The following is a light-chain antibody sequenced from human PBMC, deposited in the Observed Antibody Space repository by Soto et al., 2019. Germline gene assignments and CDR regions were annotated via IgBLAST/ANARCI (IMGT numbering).Light chain of an antibody. CDR3: CSYATTFYV. CDR1: TIDVDSSNY. V-gene: IGLV2-11*01. CDR2: DVS. J-gene: IGLJ1*01. Sequence: QSVLTQPRSVSGSPGQSVTISCTGPTIDVDSSNYVSWYQQHPGKAPKLMIYDVSERPSGVPDRFSGSKSGSTASLTISGLLAEDEADYYCCSYATTFYVFGSGTKLTVL.